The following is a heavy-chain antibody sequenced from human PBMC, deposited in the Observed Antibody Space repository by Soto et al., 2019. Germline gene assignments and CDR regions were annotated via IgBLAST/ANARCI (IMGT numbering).Heavy chain of an antibody. D-gene: IGHD2-2*01. CDR1: GGSFSGYY. Sequence: QVQLQQWGAGLLKPSETLSLTCAVYGGSFSGYYWSWIRQPPGKGLEWMGEINHSGSTNYNPSLKRRVSVSVDTSKTQFSLKLSSVTAADTAVYYCARGEYQLYWGQGTLVTVSS. V-gene: IGHV4-34*01. J-gene: IGHJ4*02. CDR3: ARGEYQLY. CDR2: INHSGST.